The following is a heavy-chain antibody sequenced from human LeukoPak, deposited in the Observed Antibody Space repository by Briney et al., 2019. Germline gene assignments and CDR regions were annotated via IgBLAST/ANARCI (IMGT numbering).Heavy chain of an antibody. V-gene: IGHV1-3*01. J-gene: IGHJ3*02. CDR3: ASHLLSLQQLVLGDASDI. CDR2: VNAGNGNT. D-gene: IGHD1-1*01. Sequence: ASVKVSCKTSGYNFTSYAMHWLRQAPGQRLEWMGWVNAGNGNTKYSQEFQDRVTITRDTSASTAYMELTSLRSDDTAVYYCASHLLSLQQLVLGDASDIWGPGTMVTVSS. CDR1: GYNFTSYA.